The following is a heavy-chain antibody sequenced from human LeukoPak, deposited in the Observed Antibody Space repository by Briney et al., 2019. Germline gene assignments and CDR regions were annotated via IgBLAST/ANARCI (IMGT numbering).Heavy chain of an antibody. CDR3: ARLLYDRSGYYYFDY. J-gene: IGHJ4*02. CDR1: GGSISTTSYY. CDR2: IYYSGST. V-gene: IGHV4-39*01. Sequence: SETLSLTCTVSGGSISTTSYYWGWIRQPPGKGLEWIGSIYYSGSTYDNPSLKSRVTISVGTSKNQVSLKLRSVTAADTAVYYCARLLYDRSGYYYFDYWGQGTLVTVSS. D-gene: IGHD3-22*01.